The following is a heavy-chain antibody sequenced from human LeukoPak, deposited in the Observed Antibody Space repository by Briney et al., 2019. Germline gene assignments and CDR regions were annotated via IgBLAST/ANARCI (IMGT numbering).Heavy chain of an antibody. CDR1: GFTFSSYS. J-gene: IGHJ6*03. Sequence: GGSLRLSCAASGFTFSSYSMNWVRQAPGKGLEWVSYISSSTIYYADSVKGRFTISRDNAKNSLYLQMNSLRAEDTAVYYCARGPDILTGYYPGVQVHYYYMDVWGKGTTVTISS. D-gene: IGHD3-9*01. CDR3: ARGPDILTGYYPGVQVHYYYMDV. V-gene: IGHV3-48*01. CDR2: ISSSTI.